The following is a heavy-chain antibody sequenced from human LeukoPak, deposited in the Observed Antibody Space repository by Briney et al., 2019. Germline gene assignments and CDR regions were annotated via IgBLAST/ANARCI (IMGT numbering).Heavy chain of an antibody. D-gene: IGHD2-8*01. CDR3: AREMGSFDY. J-gene: IGHJ4*02. CDR1: GDSVSSNSPA. CDR2: TYFRSKWYN. Sequence: SQTLSLTCAISGDSVSSNSPAWNWIRQSPSRGLEWLGRTYFRSKWYNDYAISVKSRITINPDTSKNQFSLQLNSVTPEDTAVYYCAREMGSFDYWGQGTLVTVSS. V-gene: IGHV6-1*01.